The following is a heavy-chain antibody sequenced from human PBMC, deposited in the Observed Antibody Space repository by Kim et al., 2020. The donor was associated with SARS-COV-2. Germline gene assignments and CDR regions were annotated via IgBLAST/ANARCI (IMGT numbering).Heavy chain of an antibody. Sequence: GGSLRLSCAASGFTFSSYGMHWVRQAPGKGLEWVAVIWYDGSNKYYADSVKGRFTISRDNSKNTLYLQMNSLRAEDTAVYYYARDRDIVVVGSLDPWGQGTLVTVSS. CDR2: IWYDGSNK. J-gene: IGHJ5*02. V-gene: IGHV3-33*01. D-gene: IGHD2-15*01. CDR3: ARDRDIVVVGSLDP. CDR1: GFTFSSYG.